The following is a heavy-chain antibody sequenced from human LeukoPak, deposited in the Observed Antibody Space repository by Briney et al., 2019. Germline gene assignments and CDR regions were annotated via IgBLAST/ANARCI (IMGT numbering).Heavy chain of an antibody. J-gene: IGHJ4*02. Sequence: ASVKVSCKVSGYTLTELSMHWVRQAPGQGLEWMGIINPSGGSTSYAQKFQGRVTMTRDTSTSTVYMELSSLRSEDTAVYYCARGAIFGVVIAYFDYWGQGTLVTVSS. D-gene: IGHD3-3*01. CDR3: ARGAIFGVVIAYFDY. CDR2: INPSGGST. CDR1: GYTLTELS. V-gene: IGHV1-46*01.